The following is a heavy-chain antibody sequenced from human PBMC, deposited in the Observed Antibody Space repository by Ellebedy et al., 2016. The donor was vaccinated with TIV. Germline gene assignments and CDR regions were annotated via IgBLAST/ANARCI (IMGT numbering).Heavy chain of an antibody. CDR1: GFTFSDYG. CDR3: ATDGSYGDHLSPAHAFVF. J-gene: IGHJ3*01. Sequence: GESLKISCAGSGFTFSDYGMHWVRQPPGRGLEYVSAIGRDGRSTYYVDSVKGRFTISRDNAKSSLFLQLNSVIAEDTAVYYCATDGSYGDHLSPAHAFVFWGRGTTVAVSS. D-gene: IGHD4-17*01. CDR2: IGRDGRST. V-gene: IGHV3-64*02.